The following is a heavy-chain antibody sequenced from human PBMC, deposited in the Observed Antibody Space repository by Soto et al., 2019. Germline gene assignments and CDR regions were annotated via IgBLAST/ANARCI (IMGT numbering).Heavy chain of an antibody. V-gene: IGHV1-69*12. J-gene: IGHJ1*01. Sequence: QVQLVQSGAEVKKPGSSVKVSCKASGGTFSSYAISWVRQATGQGLEWMVGIIPIFGTANYAQKFQCRVRITADESTSTAYMELSSLRSEDTAVYYCARVFGDYVGFQHWGQGTLVTDSS. CDR1: GGTFSSYA. D-gene: IGHD4-17*01. CDR3: ARVFGDYVGFQH. CDR2: IIPIFGTA.